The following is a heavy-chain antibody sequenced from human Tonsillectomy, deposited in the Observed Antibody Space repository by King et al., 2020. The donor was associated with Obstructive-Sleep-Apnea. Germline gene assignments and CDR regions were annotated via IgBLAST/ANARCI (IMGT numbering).Heavy chain of an antibody. D-gene: IGHD4-17*01. Sequence: VQLVESGGGLVQPGGSLRLSCAASGFTFNSYAMNWVRQTPGKGLEWVSAISGSGGSTYYADSVKGRFTISRDNSKSTLLLQMNSLRAEDTAVYYCAKLMTTEPQFGGWIDYWGQGTLVTVSS. CDR2: ISGSGGST. CDR1: GFTFNSYA. J-gene: IGHJ4*02. V-gene: IGHV3-23*04. CDR3: AKLMTTEPQFGGWIDY.